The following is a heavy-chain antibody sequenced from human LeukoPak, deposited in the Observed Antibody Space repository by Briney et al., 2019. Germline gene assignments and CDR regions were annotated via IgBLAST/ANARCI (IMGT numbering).Heavy chain of an antibody. J-gene: IGHJ4*02. V-gene: IGHV1-2*02. CDR2: INPNSGGA. D-gene: IGHD6-13*01. Sequence: GASVKVSCKASGYTFTDYYIHWVRQAPGQGLEWMGWINPNSGGANSLQKFKGRVTMTRDTSISTAYMELNTLRSDDTAVYYCASGYYISAAGHWGQGTLVTVSS. CDR1: GYTFTDYY. CDR3: ASGYYISAAGH.